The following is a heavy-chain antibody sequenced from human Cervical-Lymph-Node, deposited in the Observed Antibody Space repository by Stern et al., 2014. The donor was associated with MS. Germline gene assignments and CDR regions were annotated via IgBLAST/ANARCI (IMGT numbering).Heavy chain of an antibody. CDR3: TTLDRSYPYYYYGMDV. CDR2: IKSKTDGGTT. D-gene: IGHD1-26*01. Sequence: EMQLVESGGGLVKPGGSLRLSCAASGFTFRNAWMTWIRQAPGKGLEGVGRIKSKTDGGTTDYAAPVKGRFTISRDDSKNTLYLQMNSLKTEDTAVYYCTTLDRSYPYYYYGMDVWGQGTTVTVSS. V-gene: IGHV3-15*01. CDR1: GFTFRNAW. J-gene: IGHJ6*02.